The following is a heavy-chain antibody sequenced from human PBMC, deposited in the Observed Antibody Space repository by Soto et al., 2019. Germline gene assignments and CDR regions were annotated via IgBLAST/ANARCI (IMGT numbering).Heavy chain of an antibody. J-gene: IGHJ4*02. CDR1: GGSISSGGYY. Sequence: SETLSLTCTVSGGSISSGGYYWSWIRQHPGKGLEWIGYIYYSGSTYYNPSLKSRVTISVDTSKNQFSLKLSSVTAADTAVYYCARGSVVAVTLFEYWGQGTLVTVSS. CDR3: ARGSVVAVTLFEY. CDR2: IYYSGST. V-gene: IGHV4-31*03. D-gene: IGHD2-15*01.